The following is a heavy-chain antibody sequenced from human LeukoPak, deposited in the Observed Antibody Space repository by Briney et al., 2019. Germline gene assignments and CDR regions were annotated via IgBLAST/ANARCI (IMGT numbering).Heavy chain of an antibody. V-gene: IGHV3-23*01. D-gene: IGHD3-16*01. CDR1: EFTFSSYW. CDR2: ISGTGGRT. Sequence: GGSLRLSCTASEFTFSSYWMSWVRQAPGKGLEWVSSISGTGGRTYSADSVKGRFTISRDNSKNTLYLQMKNLRVEHTAVYYCAKGLHGGVGYGVDVWGQGTTVSVSS. CDR3: AKGLHGGVGYGVDV. J-gene: IGHJ6*02.